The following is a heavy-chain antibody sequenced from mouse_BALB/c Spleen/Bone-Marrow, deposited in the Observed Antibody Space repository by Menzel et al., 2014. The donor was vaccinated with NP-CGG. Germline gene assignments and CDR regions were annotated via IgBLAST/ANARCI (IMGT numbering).Heavy chain of an antibody. D-gene: IGHD1-1*01. CDR1: GFNIKDTY. V-gene: IGHV14-3*02. J-gene: IGHJ1*01. CDR3: AKYDYGWYFYV. Sequence: EVKLVESGAELVKPGASVKLSCIASGFNIKDTYMHWVKQRPEQGLEWIGRIDPANGNTKYDPKFQGKATITADTSSNTAYLQLSSLTSEDTAVYYCAKYDYGWYFYVWGAGTTVTVSS. CDR2: IDPANGNT.